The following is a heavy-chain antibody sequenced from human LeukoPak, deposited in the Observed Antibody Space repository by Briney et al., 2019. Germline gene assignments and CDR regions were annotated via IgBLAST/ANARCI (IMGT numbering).Heavy chain of an antibody. D-gene: IGHD3-22*01. CDR2: IYYTGST. CDR1: GGSISSSSYY. CDR3: ATRKNAYYYDSSGYDDAFDI. V-gene: IGHV4-39*01. J-gene: IGHJ3*02. Sequence: KPSEILSLTCTVSGGSISSSSYYWGWIRQPPGKGLGWLGNIYYTGSTTYNPSLRTRVTISVDTSKNQLSLKLSSVTAADTAVYYCATRKNAYYYDSSGYDDAFDIWGQGTMVTVSS.